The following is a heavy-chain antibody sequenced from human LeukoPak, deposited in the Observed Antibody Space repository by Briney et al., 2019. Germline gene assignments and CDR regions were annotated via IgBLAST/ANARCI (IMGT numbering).Heavy chain of an antibody. Sequence: PSETLSLTCTVSGGSISSYYWSWIRQPPGKGLEWIGYIYYSGSTNYNPSLKSRVTISVDTSKNQFSLKLSSVTAADTAVYYCARGAITMVRGVIITAFDYWGQGTLVTVPS. CDR1: GGSISSYY. CDR2: IYYSGST. V-gene: IGHV4-59*01. J-gene: IGHJ4*02. CDR3: ARGAITMVRGVIITAFDY. D-gene: IGHD3-10*01.